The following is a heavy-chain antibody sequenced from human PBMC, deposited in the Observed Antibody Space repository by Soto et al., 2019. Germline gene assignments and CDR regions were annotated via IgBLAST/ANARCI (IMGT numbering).Heavy chain of an antibody. CDR1: GFTFSSYG. V-gene: IGHV3-33*01. J-gene: IGHJ4*02. D-gene: IGHD4-4*01. CDR3: AREGLSSAVTSYYFDY. Sequence: QVQLVESVGGVVQPGRSLRLSCAASGFTFSSYGMHWVRQAPGKGLEWVALIRYDGSNKYYADSVKGRFTISRDNSKNTLYLQMNSLRAEDTAVYYCAREGLSSAVTSYYFDYWGQGTLVTVSS. CDR2: IRYDGSNK.